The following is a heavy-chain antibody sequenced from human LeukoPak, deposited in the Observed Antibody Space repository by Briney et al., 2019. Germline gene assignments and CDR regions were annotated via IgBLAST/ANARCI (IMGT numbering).Heavy chain of an antibody. CDR2: ISAYNGNT. CDR1: GYTFSSYG. D-gene: IGHD3-10*01. Sequence: ASVEVSCKASGYTFSSYGISWVRQAPGQGLEWMGWISAYNGNTYYAQKLQGRLTMTTDTSTSTAYMELRSLRSDDTAVYYCAREGRYYYYYMDVWGKGTTVTVSS. V-gene: IGHV1-18*01. CDR3: AREGRYYYYYMDV. J-gene: IGHJ6*03.